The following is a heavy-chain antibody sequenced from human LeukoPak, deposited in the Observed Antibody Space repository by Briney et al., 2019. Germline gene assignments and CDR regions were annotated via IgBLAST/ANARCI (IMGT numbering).Heavy chain of an antibody. CDR1: GGSISTYY. CDR2: IYYSGST. Sequence: SETLSLTCTVSGGSISTYYWSWIRQPPGKGLEWVWHIYYSGSTNYNPSLKSRVTISVDTSKNQFSLKLTSVTAADTAVYYCARSRDGYNIDSWGQGTLVTVSS. D-gene: IGHD5-24*01. V-gene: IGHV4-59*01. J-gene: IGHJ4*02. CDR3: ARSRDGYNIDS.